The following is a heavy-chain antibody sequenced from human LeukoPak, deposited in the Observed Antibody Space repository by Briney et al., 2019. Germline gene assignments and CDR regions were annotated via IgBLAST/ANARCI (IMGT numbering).Heavy chain of an antibody. D-gene: IGHD3-16*01. Sequence: GGSLRLSCAGSGLSVSNYSMNWVRQAPGKGVEWVSLIRDSGATFYADSVKGRFTISRDNSKNTIYLQMNRLRVEDTAVYFCARDRAVTQVWVEFDSWGQGTQVTVSS. V-gene: IGHV3-66*03. CDR3: ARDRAVTQVWVEFDS. J-gene: IGHJ5*01. CDR1: GLSVSNYS. CDR2: IRDSGAT.